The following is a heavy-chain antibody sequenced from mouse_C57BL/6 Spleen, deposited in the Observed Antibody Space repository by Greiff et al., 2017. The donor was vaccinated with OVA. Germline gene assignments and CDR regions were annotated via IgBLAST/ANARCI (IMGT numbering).Heavy chain of an antibody. CDR2: ISDGGSYT. Sequence: EVQLVESGGGLVKPGGSLKLSCAASGFTFSSYAMSWVRQTPEKRLEWVATISDGGSYTYYPDNVKGRFTISRDNTKNNLYLQMSHLKSEDTAMYYCARDSSGPNYYAMDYWGQGTSVTVSS. CDR1: GFTFSSYA. V-gene: IGHV5-4*01. CDR3: ARDSSGPNYYAMDY. J-gene: IGHJ4*01. D-gene: IGHD3-1*01.